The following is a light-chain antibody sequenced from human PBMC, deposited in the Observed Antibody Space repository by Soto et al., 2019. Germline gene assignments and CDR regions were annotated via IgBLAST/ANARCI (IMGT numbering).Light chain of an antibody. CDR1: QSISSY. V-gene: IGKV1-39*01. Sequence: DIQMTQSPSSLSASVGDRVTITCRASQSISSYLNWYQQKPGKSPKLLIYAASSLQSGVPSRLSGSGSGTDFTLTISRLQPEDCATYYCQQSYSTLWTFGQGTKVEIK. J-gene: IGKJ1*01. CDR2: AAS. CDR3: QQSYSTLWT.